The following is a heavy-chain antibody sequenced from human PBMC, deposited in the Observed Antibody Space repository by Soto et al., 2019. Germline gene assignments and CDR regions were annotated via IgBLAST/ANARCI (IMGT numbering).Heavy chain of an antibody. D-gene: IGHD2-8*01. V-gene: IGHV1-18*01. CDR2: ISAYNGNT. CDR3: ARDLGYCTNGVCSPDAFDI. CDR1: GYTFTSYG. Sequence: ASVKVSCKASGYTFTSYGISWVRQAPGQGLEWMGWISAYNGNTNYAQKLQGRVTMTTDTSTSTAYMELRSLRSDDTAVYYCARDLGYCTNGVCSPDAFDISGQGTMVTVSS. J-gene: IGHJ3*02.